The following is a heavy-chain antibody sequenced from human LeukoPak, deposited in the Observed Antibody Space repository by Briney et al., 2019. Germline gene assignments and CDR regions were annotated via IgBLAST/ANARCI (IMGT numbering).Heavy chain of an antibody. CDR1: GFTFSGYS. J-gene: IGHJ6*02. Sequence: GGSLRLSCAASGFTFSGYSMNWVRQAPGKGLEWVSSISSSSSYIYYADSVKGRFTISRDNAKNSLYLQMNSLRAEDTAVYYCARDGIVVVVAATRREYYYGMDVWGQGTTVTVSS. CDR3: ARDGIVVVVAATRREYYYGMDV. D-gene: IGHD2-15*01. V-gene: IGHV3-21*01. CDR2: ISSSSSYI.